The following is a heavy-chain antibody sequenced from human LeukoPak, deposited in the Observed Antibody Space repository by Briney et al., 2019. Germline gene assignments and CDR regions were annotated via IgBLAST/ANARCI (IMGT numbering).Heavy chain of an antibody. D-gene: IGHD3-22*01. CDR3: ARVGDSSGYYPY. Sequence: ASVKVSCKASGYTFTSYDINWVRQAPGQGLEWMGGIIPIFGTANYAQKYQGRVTITADKSTSTAYMELSSLRSEDTAVYYCARVGDSSGYYPYWGQGTLVTVSS. CDR2: IIPIFGTA. CDR1: GYTFTSYD. V-gene: IGHV1-69*06. J-gene: IGHJ4*02.